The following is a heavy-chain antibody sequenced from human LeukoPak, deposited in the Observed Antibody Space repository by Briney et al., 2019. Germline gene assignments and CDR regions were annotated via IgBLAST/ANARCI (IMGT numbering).Heavy chain of an antibody. CDR2: ISSSSSYI. J-gene: IGHJ4*02. CDR1: GFTFSSYS. D-gene: IGHD1-26*01. CDR3: AKIGIVGARRDHGDY. Sequence: GGSLRLSCAASGFTFSSYSMNWVRQAPGKGLEWVSSISSSSSYIYYADSVKGRFTISRDNAKNSLYLQMNSLRAEDTAVYYCAKIGIVGARRDHGDYWGQGTLVTVSS. V-gene: IGHV3-21*04.